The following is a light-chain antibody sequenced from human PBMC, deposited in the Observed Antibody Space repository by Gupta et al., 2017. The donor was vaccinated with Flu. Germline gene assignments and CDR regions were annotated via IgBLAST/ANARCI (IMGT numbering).Light chain of an antibody. J-gene: IGLJ2*01. CDR2: EVS. CDR1: SSDVGGYNY. V-gene: IGLV2-14*01. Sequence: QSALTQPASVSGSPGQSITISCTGTSSDVGGYNYVSWYQQHPGKAPKLMIYEVSNRPSGVSNRFSGSKSGNTAYLTISGLQAEDEADYYCSSYTSSSTCAFGGGTKMTVL. CDR3: SSYTSSSTCA.